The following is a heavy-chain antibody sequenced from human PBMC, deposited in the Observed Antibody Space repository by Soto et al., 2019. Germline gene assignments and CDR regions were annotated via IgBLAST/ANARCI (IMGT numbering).Heavy chain of an antibody. Sequence: GGTLRLSCEAAGFSFSSFAMNCVRPARGRGLDPGSYISDDGASLYYADSLKGRFTISRDNAKNSLSLQMNNLRAEDTAVYYCARENSVQAWLHHFDHWGLGTLVTVS. CDR2: ISDDGASL. V-gene: IGHV3-48*03. J-gene: IGHJ4*02. CDR3: ARENSVQAWLHHFDH. D-gene: IGHD5-18*01. CDR1: GFSFSSFA.